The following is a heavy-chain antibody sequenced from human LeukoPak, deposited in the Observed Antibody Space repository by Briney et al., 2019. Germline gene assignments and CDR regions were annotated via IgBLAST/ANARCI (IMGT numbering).Heavy chain of an antibody. Sequence: SETLSLTCTVSGGSVSTYYWSWIRETAGKGLEWIGRVYSTGSTDYNPSLGSRVSVSADTSKNQFSLKLTSVTAADTAMYYCALYCTSSSCLNRGGAFDIWGQGTMVTVSS. CDR3: ALYCTSSSCLNRGGAFDI. J-gene: IGHJ3*02. D-gene: IGHD2-2*01. CDR1: GGSVSTYY. CDR2: VYSTGST. V-gene: IGHV4-4*07.